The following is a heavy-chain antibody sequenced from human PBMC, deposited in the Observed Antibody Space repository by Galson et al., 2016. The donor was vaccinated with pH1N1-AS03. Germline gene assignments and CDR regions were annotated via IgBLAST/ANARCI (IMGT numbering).Heavy chain of an antibody. CDR3: ATGHYYSGLYRDAFDT. D-gene: IGHD1-26*01. CDR2: IDPSDSYI. CDR1: GYPFTSYW. V-gene: IGHV5-10-1*01. J-gene: IGHJ3*02. Sequence: QSGAEVKKPGESLRISCKGSGYPFTSYWINWVRQMPGKGLEWIERIDPSDSYINYSPAFEGRVTISSDKSTTTAYLQWNDLKSADTAVYFCATGHYYSGLYRDAFDTWGQGTRVTVSS.